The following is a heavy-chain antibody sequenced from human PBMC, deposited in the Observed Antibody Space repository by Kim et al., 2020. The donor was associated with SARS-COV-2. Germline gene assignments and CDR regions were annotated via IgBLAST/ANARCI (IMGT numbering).Heavy chain of an antibody. CDR2: SP. Sequence: SPNYNPSLKSRVTISVDTAKNLFSLKLTSMTAADTAVYYCARNNYGGFDYWGQGNLVTVSS. D-gene: IGHD4-17*01. CDR3: ARNNYGGFDY. V-gene: IGHV4-59*01. J-gene: IGHJ4*02.